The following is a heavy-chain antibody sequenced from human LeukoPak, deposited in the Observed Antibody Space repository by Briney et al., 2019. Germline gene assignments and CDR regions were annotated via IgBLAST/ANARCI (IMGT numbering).Heavy chain of an antibody. CDR1: GFTFSNSA. V-gene: IGHV3-23*01. D-gene: IGHD3-9*01. CDR3: AKDSGAFDWWVFDY. CDR2: ISGSSTST. J-gene: IGHJ4*02. Sequence: GGSLRLSCAASGFTFSNSAMSWVRQVPGKGLEWVSAISGSSTSTYFADSVKGRFTISRDNSNNTLYLQMNGLRAEDTAVYHCAKDSGAFDWWVFDYWGQGTLVTVSS.